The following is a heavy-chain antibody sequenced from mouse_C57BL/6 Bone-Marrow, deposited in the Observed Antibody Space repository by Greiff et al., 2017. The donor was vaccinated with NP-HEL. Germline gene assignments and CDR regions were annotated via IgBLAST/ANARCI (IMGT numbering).Heavy chain of an antibody. J-gene: IGHJ3*01. V-gene: IGHV3-6*01. D-gene: IGHD2-5*01. Sequence: EVQRVESGPGLVKPSQSLSLTCSVTGYSITSGYYWNWIRQLPGNKLEWMGYISYDGSNNYTPSLKNRISITRDTSKNQSFLKLNSVTTEDTANYSCASGAYSNYPWFAYWGQGTLVTVSA. CDR3: ASGAYSNYPWFAY. CDR2: ISYDGSN. CDR1: GYSITSGYY.